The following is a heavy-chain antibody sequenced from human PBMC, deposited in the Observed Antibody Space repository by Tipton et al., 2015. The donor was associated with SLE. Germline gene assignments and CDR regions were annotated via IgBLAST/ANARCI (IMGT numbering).Heavy chain of an antibody. CDR1: GGSISSGSYY. J-gene: IGHJ1*01. Sequence: TLSLTCTVSGGSISSGSYYWSWIRQPAGKGLEWIGRIFTSGSANYNPSLKSRVTILVDTSKTQFSLKLSSVTAADTAVYYCARHGYSSNWYNEYFQHWGQGTLVTVSS. V-gene: IGHV4-61*02. CDR3: ARHGYSSNWYNEYFQH. D-gene: IGHD6-13*01. CDR2: IFTSGSA.